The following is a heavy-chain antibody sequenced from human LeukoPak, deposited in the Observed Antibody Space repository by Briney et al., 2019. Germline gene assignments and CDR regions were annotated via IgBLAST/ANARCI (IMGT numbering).Heavy chain of an antibody. D-gene: IGHD3-10*01. J-gene: IGHJ4*02. CDR3: AKDWYGPGSYDY. CDR1: GFTFSSYG. Sequence: PGGSLRLSCAASGFTFSSYGMHWVRQAPGKGLEWVAVISYDGSNKYYADSVKGRFTISRDNSKNTLYLQMNSLRAEDTAVYYCAKDWYGPGSYDYWGQGTLVTVSS. V-gene: IGHV3-30*18. CDR2: ISYDGSNK.